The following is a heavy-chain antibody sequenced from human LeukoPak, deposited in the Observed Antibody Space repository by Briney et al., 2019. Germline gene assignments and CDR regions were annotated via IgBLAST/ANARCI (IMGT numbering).Heavy chain of an antibody. J-gene: IGHJ4*02. CDR3: AKGAASVEMAIADF. Sequence: PGGSLRLSCAASGFTFSSYDMSWVRQAPGKGLEWVSAISGSGGSTYYAGSVKGRFTISRDNSKNTLYLQMNSLRAEDTAVYYCAKGAASVEMAIADFWGQGTLVTVSS. D-gene: IGHD5-24*01. V-gene: IGHV3-23*01. CDR2: ISGSGGST. CDR1: GFTFSSYD.